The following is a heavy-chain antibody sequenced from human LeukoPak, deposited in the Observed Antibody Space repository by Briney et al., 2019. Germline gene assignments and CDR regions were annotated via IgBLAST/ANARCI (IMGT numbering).Heavy chain of an antibody. CDR1: GFTFSSYA. CDR3: AYRKLYSSSWMGAFDI. Sequence: GGSLRLSCAASGFTFSSYAMSWVRQAPGEGLEWVSAISGSGGSTYYADSVKGRFTISRDNSKNTLYLQMNSLRAEDTAVYYCAYRKLYSSSWMGAFDIWGQGTMVTVSS. CDR2: ISGSGGST. V-gene: IGHV3-23*01. D-gene: IGHD6-13*01. J-gene: IGHJ3*02.